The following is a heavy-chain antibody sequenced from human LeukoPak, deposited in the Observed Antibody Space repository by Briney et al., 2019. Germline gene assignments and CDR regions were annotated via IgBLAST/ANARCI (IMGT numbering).Heavy chain of an antibody. Sequence: GGSLRLSCAASGTTFDSHYMTWVRQTPEKGREWVANINQDGSEKNYVDSVKGRFTISRDNAKKSLYLQMNSLRAEDTAVYYCASAAGWESAYWGQGTLVTVSS. CDR1: GTTFDSHY. D-gene: IGHD1-26*01. CDR2: INQDGSEK. V-gene: IGHV3-7*01. J-gene: IGHJ4*02. CDR3: ASAAGWESAY.